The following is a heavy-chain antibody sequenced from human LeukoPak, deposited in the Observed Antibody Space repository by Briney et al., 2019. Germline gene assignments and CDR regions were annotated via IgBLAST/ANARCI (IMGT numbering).Heavy chain of an antibody. CDR2: IYHSGST. CDR3: ARAELSHRGYHYGMDV. D-gene: IGHD1-14*01. J-gene: IGHJ6*02. Sequence: PSETLSLTCTVSGGSISSSGYYWNWIRQHPGKGLKWIGYIYHSGSTYYNPSLKSRVIISADTSKNQLSLKLSSVTAADTAVYYCARAELSHRGYHYGMDVWGQGATVTVS. CDR1: GGSISSSGYY. V-gene: IGHV4-31*03.